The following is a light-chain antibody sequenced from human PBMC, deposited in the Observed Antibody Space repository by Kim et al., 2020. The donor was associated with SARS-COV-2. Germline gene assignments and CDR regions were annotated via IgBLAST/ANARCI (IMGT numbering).Light chain of an antibody. Sequence: DVQMTQSPSTLSASVGDRVSITCRASQSISTYLAWFQHKPGNAPKLLIYQASTLQSGVPSRFSGFGSGTEFTLTLSSLQPDDFATYYCQQYYTYWTFGQGTKVDIK. CDR1: QSISTY. V-gene: IGKV1-5*03. CDR2: QAS. CDR3: QQYYTYWT. J-gene: IGKJ1*01.